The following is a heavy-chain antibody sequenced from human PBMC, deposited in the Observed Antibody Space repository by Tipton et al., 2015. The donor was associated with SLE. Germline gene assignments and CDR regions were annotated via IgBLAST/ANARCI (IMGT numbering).Heavy chain of an antibody. D-gene: IGHD2-21*01. CDR3: GRGGVVVIDAFDI. V-gene: IGHV4-59*01. CDR2: TYYSGST. J-gene: IGHJ3*02. Sequence: TLSLTCTVSGGSISSYYWSWIRQPPGKGLEWIGYTYYSGSTNYNPSLKSRVTISVDTSKNQFSLKLSSVTAADTAVYYCGRGGVVVIDAFDIWGQGTMVTVSS. CDR1: GGSISSYY.